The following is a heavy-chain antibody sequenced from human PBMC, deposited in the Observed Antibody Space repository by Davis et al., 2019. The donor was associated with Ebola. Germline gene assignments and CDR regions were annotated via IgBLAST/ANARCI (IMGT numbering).Heavy chain of an antibody. Sequence: AASVKVSCKASGYTFTGYYMHWVRQAPGQGLEWMGRINPNSGGTNYAQKFQGRVTMTRDTSISTAYMELSRLRSDDTAVYYCARNPTGIAAADPFNWFDPWGQGTLVTVSS. CDR1: GYTFTGYY. D-gene: IGHD6-13*01. CDR2: INPNSGGT. J-gene: IGHJ5*02. V-gene: IGHV1-2*06. CDR3: ARNPTGIAAADPFNWFDP.